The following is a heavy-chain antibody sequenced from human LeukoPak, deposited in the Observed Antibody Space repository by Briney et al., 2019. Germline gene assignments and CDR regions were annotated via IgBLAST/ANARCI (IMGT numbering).Heavy chain of an antibody. CDR1: GFIVSSNY. Sequence: GGSPRLSCAASGFIVSSNYMSWVRQAPGKGLEWVSVIYTGGSTNYAGSVKGRFTISRDISKNTLYLQMKSLRAEDTAVYYCARAGLIDAFDIWGQGTMVTVSS. CDR3: ARAGLIDAFDI. V-gene: IGHV3-53*01. J-gene: IGHJ3*02. D-gene: IGHD2-8*01. CDR2: IYTGGST.